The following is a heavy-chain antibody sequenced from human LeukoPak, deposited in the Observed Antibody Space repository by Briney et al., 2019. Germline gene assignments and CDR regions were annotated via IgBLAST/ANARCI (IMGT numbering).Heavy chain of an antibody. CDR3: ARPLTILRGVVTSSDY. J-gene: IGHJ4*02. CDR1: GSPFTNYW. D-gene: IGHD3-10*01. V-gene: IGHV5-51*01. Sequence: GEPLNIPCQGPGSPFTNYWIGGVRQLPGKGREWIGIIYPGDSDTRYSPSFQGPVTISADKSISTAYLQWSSLEASDTAMYYCARPLTILRGVVTSSDYWGQGTLVTVSS. CDR2: IYPGDSDT.